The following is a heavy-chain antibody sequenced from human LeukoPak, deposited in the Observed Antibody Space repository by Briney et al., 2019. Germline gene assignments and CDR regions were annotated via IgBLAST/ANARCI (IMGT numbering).Heavy chain of an antibody. CDR2: IIPSGHTT. Sequence: GGSLRLSCAASGFTFSSYSMNWVRQAPGKGLEWVSGIIPSGHTTYYADSVKGRFTVSRDNSRNTLYLQMKSLRAEDTAVYYCAKEFVVVPGNTNYFDYWGQGTLVIVSS. CDR1: GFTFSSYS. CDR3: AKEFVVVPGNTNYFDY. D-gene: IGHD2-21*02. V-gene: IGHV3-23*01. J-gene: IGHJ4*02.